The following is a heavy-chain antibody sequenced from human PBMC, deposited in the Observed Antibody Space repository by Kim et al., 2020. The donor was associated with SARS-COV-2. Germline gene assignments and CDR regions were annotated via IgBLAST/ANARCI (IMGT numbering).Heavy chain of an antibody. CDR3: AKDQGYFSSELDD. CDR1: GFTFSAYA. J-gene: IGHJ4*02. CDR2: MWYDGSNR. Sequence: GGSLRLSCAASGFTFSAYAMHWVRQAPGKGLEWVAIMWYDGSNRYYADSVKGRFTISRDISKNTLYLQMSSLRADDTAVYYCAKDQGYFSSELDDWGQGT. D-gene: IGHD2-15*01. V-gene: IGHV3-33*06.